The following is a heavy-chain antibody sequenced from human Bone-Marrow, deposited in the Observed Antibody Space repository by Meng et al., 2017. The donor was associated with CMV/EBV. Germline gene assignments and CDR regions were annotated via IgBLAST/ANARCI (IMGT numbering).Heavy chain of an antibody. CDR3: ASSLRGAPSYGY. D-gene: IGHD2-15*01. CDR1: GGSFSGYY. Sequence: SETLSLTCAVYGGSFSGYYWSWIRQPPGKGLEWIGGINHSGSTNYNPSLKSRVTISVDTSKNQFSRKLSSVTAADTAGYYCASSLRGAPSYGYWGQGTRVTVSS. J-gene: IGHJ4*02. V-gene: IGHV4-34*01. CDR2: INHSGST.